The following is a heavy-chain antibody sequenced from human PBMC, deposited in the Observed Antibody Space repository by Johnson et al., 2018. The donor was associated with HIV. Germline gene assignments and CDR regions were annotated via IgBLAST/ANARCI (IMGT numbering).Heavy chain of an antibody. D-gene: IGHD3-22*01. CDR3: TRGEGGYFYDSTRYYHRPDDAFEI. Sequence: VQLVESGGGLVQPGGSLRLSCADSEFTFTTYDIHWVRQVRGKGLEWVSGIGTIDDTYYSDSVKGRFTISRENAKNSLYLQMNSLRAEDTAVYFCTRGEGGYFYDSTRYYHRPDDAFEIWGQGTMVTVSS. CDR2: IGTIDDT. J-gene: IGHJ3*02. CDR1: EFTFTTYD. V-gene: IGHV3-13*01.